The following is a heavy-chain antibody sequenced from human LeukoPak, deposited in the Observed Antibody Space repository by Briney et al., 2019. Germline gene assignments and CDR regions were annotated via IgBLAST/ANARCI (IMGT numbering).Heavy chain of an antibody. CDR3: AATYYDFWSGTAGLQH. CDR1: GCTFTSYG. CDR2: ISAYNGNT. V-gene: IGHV1-18*01. J-gene: IGHJ1*01. Sequence: ASVTVSCKASGCTFTSYGISWVRQAPGQGLEGMGWISAYNGNTNYAQKLQGRVTMTTDTSTSTAYMELRSLRSDDTAVYYCAATYYDFWSGTAGLQHWGQGALVTVSS. D-gene: IGHD3-3*01.